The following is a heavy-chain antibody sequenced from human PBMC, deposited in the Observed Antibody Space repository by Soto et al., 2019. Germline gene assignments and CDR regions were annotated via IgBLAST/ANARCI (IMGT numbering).Heavy chain of an antibody. V-gene: IGHV1-69*08. CDR2: IIPIVGIV. CDR3: AREVGGNNYIFDY. Sequence: QAQLVQSGAEVKKPGSSVKVSCKASGGTFSSYTISWVRQAPGQGLEWMGRIIPIVGIVNYAQKCQDRVTITADKSTSTAYMELSSLRSEDTALYYCAREVGGNNYIFDYWGQGTLVTVSS. J-gene: IGHJ4*02. D-gene: IGHD1-26*01. CDR1: GGTFSSYT.